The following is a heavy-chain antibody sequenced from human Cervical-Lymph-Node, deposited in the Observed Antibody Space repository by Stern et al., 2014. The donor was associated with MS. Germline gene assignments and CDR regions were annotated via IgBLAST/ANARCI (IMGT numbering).Heavy chain of an antibody. CDR1: GYSFTAYW. CDR3: ARCSLRGHPWEDY. D-gene: IGHD3-16*01. V-gene: IGHV5-51*03. J-gene: IGHJ4*02. Sequence: VQLVESGAEVKKPGESLKISCKVSGYSFTAYWIGWVRQMPGKGLEWMGIIYPDDSDPRYSPSFQGQVTISVDKSNSPAYLQWTSLKTSDTAMYYCARCSLRGHPWEDYWGQGTLVTVSS. CDR2: IYPDDSDP.